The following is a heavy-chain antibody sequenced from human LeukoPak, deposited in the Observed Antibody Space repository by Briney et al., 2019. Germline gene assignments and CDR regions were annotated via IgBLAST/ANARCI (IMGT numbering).Heavy chain of an antibody. CDR1: RGSFSDYS. CDR3: ARMIRGVQSHLSWFDS. J-gene: IGHJ5*01. D-gene: IGHD3-10*01. V-gene: IGHV4-34*01. Sequence: PSGTLSLTCAVYRGSFSDYSWSWIRQPPGKGLEWIGEINHSGISNYFPALKRGATITVETSENQSFLKQNSATTADATAFYCARMIRGVQSHLSWFDSWGRGTLVTVSS. CDR2: INHSGIS.